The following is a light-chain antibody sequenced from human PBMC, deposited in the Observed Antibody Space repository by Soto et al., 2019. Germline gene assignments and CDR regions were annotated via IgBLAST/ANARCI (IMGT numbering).Light chain of an antibody. Sequence: QSALTQPASVSGSPGQSITISCTGTSSDVGGYNYVSWYQQHPGKAPKLMIYEVSNRPSGVSNRFSGSKSGNTASLTISGLQAEDEDEYYCSSYTSRSTLYVVFGGGTQLTVL. J-gene: IGLJ2*01. V-gene: IGLV2-14*01. CDR1: SSDVGGYNY. CDR2: EVS. CDR3: SSYTSRSTLYVV.